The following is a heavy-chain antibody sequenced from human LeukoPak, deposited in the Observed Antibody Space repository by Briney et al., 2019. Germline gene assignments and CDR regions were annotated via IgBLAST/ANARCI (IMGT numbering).Heavy chain of an antibody. J-gene: IGHJ5*02. CDR2: IYHSGST. D-gene: IGHD6-19*01. V-gene: IGHV4-38-2*02. CDR1: GYSISSGYY. CDR3: ARGRYSSGWYNWFDP. Sequence: KSSETLSLTCTVSGYSISSGYYWGWIRKPPGKGLEWIGSIYHSGSTYYNPSLKSRVTISVDTSKNQFSLKLSSVTAADTAVYYCARGRYSSGWYNWFDPWGQGTLVTVSS.